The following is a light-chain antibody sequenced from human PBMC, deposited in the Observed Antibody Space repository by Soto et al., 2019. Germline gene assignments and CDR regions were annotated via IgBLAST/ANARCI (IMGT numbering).Light chain of an antibody. CDR1: SSDVGGYNY. CDR3: SSYTSASTLLYR. Sequence: QSALTQPASVSGSPGQSITISCTGTSSDVGGYNYVSWYQQHPGIAPKLLIYGVTNRPSGVSTRFSGSKTGNTASLTISGLQAEDEADYHCSSYTSASTLLYRFGTVTKLTVL. J-gene: IGLJ1*01. V-gene: IGLV2-14*01. CDR2: GVT.